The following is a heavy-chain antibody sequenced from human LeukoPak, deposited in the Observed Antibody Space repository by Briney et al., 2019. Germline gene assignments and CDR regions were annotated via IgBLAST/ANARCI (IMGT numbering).Heavy chain of an antibody. CDR1: GFTVSSNY. J-gene: IGHJ6*03. Sequence: PGGSLRLSCAASGFTVSSNYMNWVRQAPGKGLEWVSVIYSGGSTYYADSVKGRFTISRDNSKNTLYLQMNSMRAEDTAVYYCAKDGSGQLLFIVRYYYYYMDVWGKGTTVTVSS. CDR2: IYSGGST. V-gene: IGHV3-53*05. CDR3: AKDGSGQLLFIVRYYYYYMDV. D-gene: IGHD2-2*01.